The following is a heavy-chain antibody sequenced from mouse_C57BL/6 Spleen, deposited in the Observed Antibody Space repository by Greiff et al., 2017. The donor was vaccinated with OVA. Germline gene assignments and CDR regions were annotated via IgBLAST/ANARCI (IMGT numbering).Heavy chain of an antibody. CDR2: IHPNSGST. CDR3: ARSGKDYYGNSAWFAY. CDR1: GYTFTSYW. Sequence: QVQLQQPGAELVKPGASVKLSCKASGYTFTSYWMHWVKQRPGQGLEWIGMIHPNSGSTNYNEKFKSKATLTVDKSSSTAYMQLSSLTSEDSAVYYCARSGKDYYGNSAWFAYWGQGTLVTVSA. D-gene: IGHD2-1*01. J-gene: IGHJ3*01. V-gene: IGHV1-64*01.